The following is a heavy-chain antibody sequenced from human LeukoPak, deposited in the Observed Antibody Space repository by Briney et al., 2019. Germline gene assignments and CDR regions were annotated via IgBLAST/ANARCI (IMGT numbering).Heavy chain of an antibody. CDR1: GFTVSTNY. J-gene: IGHJ4*02. V-gene: IGHV3-53*01. Sequence: GGSLRLSCAASGFTVSTNYMSWVRQAPGKGLECVSTIYSDGNTHYADSVKGRFTISRDKSKNTLYVQMNSLRADDTAVYYCTKDASYAREFDNSGFFIDWGQGTLVTVSS. CDR3: TKDASYAREFDNSGFFID. D-gene: IGHD3-22*01. CDR2: IYSDGNT.